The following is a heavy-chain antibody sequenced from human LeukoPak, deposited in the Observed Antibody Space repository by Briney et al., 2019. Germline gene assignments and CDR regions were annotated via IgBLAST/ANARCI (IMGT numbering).Heavy chain of an antibody. V-gene: IGHV2-5*02. D-gene: IGHD6-19*01. CDR2: IYWDDDK. CDR1: GFSLNTSAVG. J-gene: IGHJ4*02. Sequence: SGPTLVNPTQTLTLTCTFSGFSLNTSAVGVGWIRQPPGKALEWPALIYWDDDKRYSPSLKSRLTITKDTSKNQVVLTMTNMDPVDTATYYCAHSSRLVLGIDYWGQGTLVTVSS. CDR3: AHSSRLVLGIDY.